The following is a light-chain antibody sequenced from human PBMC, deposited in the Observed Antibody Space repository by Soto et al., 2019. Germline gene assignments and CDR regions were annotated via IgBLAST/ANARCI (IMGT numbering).Light chain of an antibody. CDR2: DVT. J-gene: IGLJ1*01. V-gene: IGLV2-11*01. CDR1: SSDVGGYNL. CDR3: CSYAGIYTYV. Sequence: QSVLTQPRSVSGSPGQSVTISCTGTSSDVGGYNLVSWYQHHPGKAPKLMIYDVTKRPSGVPDRFSGSKSGNTASLTISGLQAEDETDYYCCSYAGIYTYVFGTGTKLTVL.